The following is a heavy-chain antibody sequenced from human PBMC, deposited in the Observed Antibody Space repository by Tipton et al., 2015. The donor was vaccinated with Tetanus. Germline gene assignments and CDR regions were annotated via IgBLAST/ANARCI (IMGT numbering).Heavy chain of an antibody. D-gene: IGHD3-10*01. CDR2: INHSGTS. V-gene: IGHV4-34*01. Sequence: TLSLTCAVNGGAFSGYYWTWIRQSPGKGLEWIGEINHSGTSNHNPSLKSRVTTSVDTSKNHFFLQLSSVTAADTAVYYCARGRLTYYYGSGSRGWFDPWGQRTPVTVSS. CDR1: GGAFSGYY. CDR3: ARGRLTYYYGSGSRGWFDP. J-gene: IGHJ5*02.